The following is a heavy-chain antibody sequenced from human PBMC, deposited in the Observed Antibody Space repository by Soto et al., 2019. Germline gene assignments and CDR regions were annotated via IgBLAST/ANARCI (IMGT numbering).Heavy chain of an antibody. CDR3: AKAYSWLRRAAFDI. J-gene: IGHJ3*02. D-gene: IGHD5-12*01. V-gene: IGHV3-23*01. CDR1: GFTFSSYA. CDR2: ISGSGGST. Sequence: LRLSCAASGFTFSSYAMSWVRQAPGKGLEWVSAISGSGGSTYYADSVKGRFTISRDNSKNTLYLQMNGLRAEDTAVYYCAKAYSWLRRAAFDIWGQGTMVTVSS.